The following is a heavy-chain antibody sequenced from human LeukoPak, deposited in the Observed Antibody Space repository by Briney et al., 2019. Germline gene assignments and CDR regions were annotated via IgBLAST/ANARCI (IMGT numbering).Heavy chain of an antibody. Sequence: ASVKVSCKASGYTFTSYGISWVRQAPGQGLEWMGWISAYNGNTIYAQNFQGRVTMTEDASTDTAYMELNSLKSEDTAVYYCATRGGDFWSGFENWGQGTLVTVSS. D-gene: IGHD3-3*01. J-gene: IGHJ4*02. CDR1: GYTFTSYG. V-gene: IGHV1-18*01. CDR2: ISAYNGNT. CDR3: ATRGGDFWSGFEN.